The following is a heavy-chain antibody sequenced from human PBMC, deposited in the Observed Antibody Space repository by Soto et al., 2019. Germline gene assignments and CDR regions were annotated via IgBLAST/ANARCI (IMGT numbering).Heavy chain of an antibody. CDR1: GGSVRSGRDY. J-gene: IGHJ6*01. CDR3: ARDLQGVRLFSGLDV. CDR2: IYSSGHT. Sequence: QVQLQESGPGLLKPSETLSLTCTVSGGSVRSGRDYWSWIRQPPGKGLEWIGFIYSSGHTDYNPSLRGRGTISLDTFKNQFSLRLSAVTVADTAVYYCARDLQGVRLFSGLDVWGQGTAVTVSS. D-gene: IGHD3-10*01. V-gene: IGHV4-61*01.